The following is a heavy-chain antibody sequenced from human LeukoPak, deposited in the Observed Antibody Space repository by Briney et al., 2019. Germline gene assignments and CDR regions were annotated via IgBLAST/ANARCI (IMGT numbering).Heavy chain of an antibody. CDR3: AFALAAAGLDY. CDR1: GFTFSSYA. CDR2: ISYDGSNK. J-gene: IGHJ4*02. V-gene: IGHV3-30-3*01. Sequence: GGSLRLSCAASGFTFSSYAMHWVRQAPGKGLEWVAVISYDGSNKYYADSVKGRFTISRDNSKNTLYLQMNSLRAEDTAVYCCAFALAAAGLDYWGQGTLVTVSS. D-gene: IGHD6-13*01.